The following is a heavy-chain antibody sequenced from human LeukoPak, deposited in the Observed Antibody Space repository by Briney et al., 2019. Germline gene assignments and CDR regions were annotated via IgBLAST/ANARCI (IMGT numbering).Heavy chain of an antibody. D-gene: IGHD3-22*01. CDR3: ARGSPGTYYYDSSGSFDY. J-gene: IGHJ4*02. CDR1: GGSISSYY. V-gene: IGHV4-4*07. CDR2: IYTSGST. Sequence: SETLSLTCTVSGGSISSYYWSWIRQPAGKGLEWIGRIYTSGSTNYNPSLKSRVTMSVDTSKNQFSLKLSSVTAADTAVYYCARGSPGTYYYDSSGSFDYWGQGTLVTVSS.